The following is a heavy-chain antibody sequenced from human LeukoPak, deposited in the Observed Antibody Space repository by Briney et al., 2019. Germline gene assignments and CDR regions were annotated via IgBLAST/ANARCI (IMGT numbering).Heavy chain of an antibody. V-gene: IGHV4-34*01. J-gene: IGHJ5*02. CDR1: GGSLSSYS. D-gene: IGHD2-2*01. CDR2: INHSGT. CDR3: VRAADIVGVLAATGGFDP. Sequence: SETLSLTCAVLGGSLSSYSWSWIRQPPGKGLEWIGEINHSGTNYSPSLKSRVTMSVDTSKKQFSLKLTSVTAADTAVYYCVRAADIVGVLAATGGFDPWGQGTLVTVSS.